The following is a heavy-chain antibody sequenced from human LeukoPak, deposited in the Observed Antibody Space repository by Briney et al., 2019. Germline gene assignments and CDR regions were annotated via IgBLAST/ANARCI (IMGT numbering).Heavy chain of an antibody. D-gene: IGHD1-14*01. CDR3: ARRVRSADHRCDF. V-gene: IGHV4-39*01. CDR1: GGSISSSYY. CDR2: IYYSGST. Sequence: PSETLSLTCTVSGGSISSSYYWGWIRQPPGKGLEWIGSIYYSGSTYYNPSLKSRVTISVDTSKNQFSLQVTSVTAADTAVYYCARRVRSADHRCDFWGQGTLVTVSS. J-gene: IGHJ4*02.